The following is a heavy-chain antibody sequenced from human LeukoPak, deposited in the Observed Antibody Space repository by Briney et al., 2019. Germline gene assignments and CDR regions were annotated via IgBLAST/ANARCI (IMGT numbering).Heavy chain of an antibody. CDR3: ARDYCGGDCYSDNWFDP. V-gene: IGHV3-30*04. CDR1: GFTFRSYA. CDR2: ISYDGSNK. Sequence: GRSLRLSCAASGFTFRSYAMHWVRQAPGKGLEGVAVISYDGSNKYYADSVKGRFTISRDNSKNTLYLQMNSLRAEDTAVYYCARDYCGGDCYSDNWFDPWGQGTLVTVSS. D-gene: IGHD2-21*02. J-gene: IGHJ5*02.